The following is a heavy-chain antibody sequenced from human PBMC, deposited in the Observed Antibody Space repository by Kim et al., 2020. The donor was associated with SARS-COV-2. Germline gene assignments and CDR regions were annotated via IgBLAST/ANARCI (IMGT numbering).Heavy chain of an antibody. D-gene: IGHD2-15*01. CDR3: TTEDIVVVVAAEVNY. CDR2: IKSKTDGRTT. J-gene: IGHJ4*02. CDR1: GFTFSNSW. Sequence: GGSLRLSCAASGFTFSNSWMSWVRQAPGKGLEWVGRIKSKTDGRTTDYAAPVKVRFTISRDDSKNTLYLQMNSLKTEDTAVYYCTTEDIVVVVAAEVNYWGQRALVTVSP. V-gene: IGHV3-15*01.